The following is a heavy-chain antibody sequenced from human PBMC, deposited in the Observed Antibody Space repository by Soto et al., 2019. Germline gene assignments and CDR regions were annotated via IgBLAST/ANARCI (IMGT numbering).Heavy chain of an antibody. J-gene: IGHJ5*02. CDR2: ISYDGSQK. V-gene: IGHV3-30*18. Sequence: QVQLVESGGGVVQPGKSLRLSCAASGFTFSSFGMHWVRQAPGKGLEWVTVISYDGSQKYYADSVKGRFTISRDNSKNTVYLQMNRLRAEDTALYYCAKTRGYDYVWGSSGLDPWGQGTLVTVSS. CDR3: AKTRGYDYVWGSSGLDP. D-gene: IGHD3-16*01. CDR1: GFTFSSFG.